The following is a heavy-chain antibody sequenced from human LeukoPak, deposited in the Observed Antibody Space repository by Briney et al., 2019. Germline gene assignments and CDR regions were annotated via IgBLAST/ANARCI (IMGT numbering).Heavy chain of an antibody. V-gene: IGHV4-39*07. CDR2: IYYSGST. J-gene: IGHJ6*03. CDR3: GYSYGYDYMDV. Sequence: SETLSLTYTVSGGSISSSSYYWGWIRQPPGKGLEWIGSIYYSGSTYYNPSLKSRVTISVDTFKNQFSLKLSSVTAADTAVYYPGYSYGYDYMDVWGKGTTVTVSS. D-gene: IGHD5-18*01. CDR1: GGSISSSSYY.